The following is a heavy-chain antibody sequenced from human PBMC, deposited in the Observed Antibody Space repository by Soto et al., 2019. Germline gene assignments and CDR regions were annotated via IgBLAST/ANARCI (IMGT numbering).Heavy chain of an antibody. Sequence: QVQLVQSGAEVRKPGASVKVSCNASGYTFTTYGISWVRQAPGQGLEWMGWISGYNGHTKYAQKFQGRVTMTTDTSTSTVYMDLRSLRSDDTAVYYCAREGEMLYYYYGLDVWGQGTTVTVSS. J-gene: IGHJ6*02. CDR2: ISGYNGHT. CDR1: GYTFTTYG. D-gene: IGHD3-16*01. V-gene: IGHV1-18*01. CDR3: AREGEMLYYYYGLDV.